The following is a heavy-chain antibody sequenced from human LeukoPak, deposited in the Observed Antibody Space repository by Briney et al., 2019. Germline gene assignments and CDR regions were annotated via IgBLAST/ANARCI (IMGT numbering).Heavy chain of an antibody. CDR2: IGGSGDKT. D-gene: IGHD2-15*01. CDR1: GSTFSSYA. CDR3: AKDTTAWWYHRAYMNV. Sequence: GGSLRLSCAASGSTFSSYAMSWVRQAPGGGLEWVSAIGGSGDKTYHADSVKGRFTISRDNSDNRVSLQMDSLRAEDTAVYFCAKDTTAWWYHRAYMNVWGKGTTDTVSS. V-gene: IGHV3-23*01. J-gene: IGHJ6*03.